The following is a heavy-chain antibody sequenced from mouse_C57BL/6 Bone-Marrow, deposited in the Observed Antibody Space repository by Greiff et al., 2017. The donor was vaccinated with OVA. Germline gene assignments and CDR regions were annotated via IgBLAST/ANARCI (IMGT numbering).Heavy chain of an antibody. D-gene: IGHD1-1*01. Sequence: QVQLQQPGAELVKPGASVKMSCKASGYTFTSYWITWVKQRPGQGLEWIGDIYPGSGSTNYNEKFKSKATLTVDTSSSTAYMQLSSLTSEDSAVYYCARFPKFPYYDGSSPFDYWGQGTTLTVSS. CDR3: ARFPKFPYYDGSSPFDY. CDR1: GYTFTSYW. J-gene: IGHJ2*01. CDR2: IYPGSGST. V-gene: IGHV1-55*01.